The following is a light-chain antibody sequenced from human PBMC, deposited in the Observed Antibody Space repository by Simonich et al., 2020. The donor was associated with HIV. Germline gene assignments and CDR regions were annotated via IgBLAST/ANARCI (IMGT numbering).Light chain of an antibody. CDR1: RNILYNSNNKNY. Sequence: DIVMTQSPDSLAVSLGERATINCKSSRNILYNSNNKNYLAWYQQKPGQPPNLLIYWASTREAGVPDRFSDSGSGTDFTLTISSLQSEDSAVYYCQQYNKWPLTFGGGTKVEIK. CDR2: WAS. V-gene: IGKV4-1*01. J-gene: IGKJ4*01. CDR3: QQYNKWPLT.